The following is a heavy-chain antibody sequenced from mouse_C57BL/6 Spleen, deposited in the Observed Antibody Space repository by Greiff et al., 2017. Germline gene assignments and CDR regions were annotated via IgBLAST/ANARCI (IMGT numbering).Heavy chain of an antibody. CDR3: ARGQASYFDY. V-gene: IGHV1-50*01. D-gene: IGHD3-3*01. CDR1: GYTFTSYW. Sequence: VQLQQPGAELVKPGASVKLSCKASGYTFTSYWMQWVKQRPGQGLEWIGEIDPSDSYTNYNQKFKGKATLTVDTSSSTAYMQLSSLTSEDSAVYYCARGQASYFDYWGQGTTLTVSS. CDR2: IDPSDSYT. J-gene: IGHJ2*01.